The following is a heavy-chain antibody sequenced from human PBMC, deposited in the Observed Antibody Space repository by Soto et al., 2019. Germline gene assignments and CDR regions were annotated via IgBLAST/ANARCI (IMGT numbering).Heavy chain of an antibody. V-gene: IGHV3-64D*06. Sequence: GGSLRLSCSASGFTFSEYSMHWVRQAPGKGLQYVSTISSDGDITYYADSVRGRFTISRDNSKNTLYLQMNSLRPEDTAVYYCVKVSTFYDILTGYYSTNFFDPWGQGTLVTVSS. J-gene: IGHJ5*02. CDR3: VKVSTFYDILTGYYSTNFFDP. CDR1: GFTFSEYS. CDR2: ISSDGDIT. D-gene: IGHD3-9*01.